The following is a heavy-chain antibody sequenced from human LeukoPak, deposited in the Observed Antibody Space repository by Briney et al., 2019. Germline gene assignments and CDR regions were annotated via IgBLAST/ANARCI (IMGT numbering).Heavy chain of an antibody. CDR3: AKAKPWIQLEWYFDY. CDR2: ISGSGGST. D-gene: IGHD5-18*01. CDR1: GFTFSSYA. J-gene: IGHJ4*02. Sequence: GGSLILSCVASGFTFSSYAMSWVRQAPGKGLEWVSAISGSGGSTYYADSVKGRFTISRDNSKNTLYLQMNSLRAEDTAVYHCAKAKPWIQLEWYFDYWGQGTLVTVSS. V-gene: IGHV3-23*01.